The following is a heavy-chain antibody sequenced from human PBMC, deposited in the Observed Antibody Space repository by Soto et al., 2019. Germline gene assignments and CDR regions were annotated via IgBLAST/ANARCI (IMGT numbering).Heavy chain of an antibody. CDR2: IHYSGTT. D-gene: IGHD3-10*01. Sequence: SETLSLTCSVSGVSITSGGFHWSWIRQYPGKGLECIGYIHYSGTTHYSPSLKGRMSISVDTPKSQFSLRLASVTAADTAVYFCARVGVRRASYFPGMDVWGQGTTVTVSS. CDR1: GVSITSGGFH. CDR3: ARVGVRRASYFPGMDV. J-gene: IGHJ6*02. V-gene: IGHV4-31*03.